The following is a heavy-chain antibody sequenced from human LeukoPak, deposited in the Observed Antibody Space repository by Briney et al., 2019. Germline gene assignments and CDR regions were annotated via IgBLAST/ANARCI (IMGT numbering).Heavy chain of an antibody. CDR1: GYTFTSYY. V-gene: IGHV1-46*01. D-gene: IGHD3-10*01. Sequence: GASVKVSCKASGYTFTSYYMHWVRQAPGQGLEWMGIINPSGGSTSYAQKFQGRVTMTRDTSTSTVYMELSSLRSEDTAVYYCARARPLVRGVISYYYYMDVWGKGTTVTISS. CDR2: INPSGGST. CDR3: ARARPLVRGVISYYYYMDV. J-gene: IGHJ6*03.